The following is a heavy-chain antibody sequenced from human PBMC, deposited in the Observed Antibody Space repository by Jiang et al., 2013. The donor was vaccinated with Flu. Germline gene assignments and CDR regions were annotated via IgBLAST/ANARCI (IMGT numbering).Heavy chain of an antibody. Sequence: GSGLVKPSETLSLTCTVSGGSISSSSYYWGWIRQPPGKGLEWIGSIYYSGSTYYNPSLKSRVTISVDTSKNQFSLKLSSVTAADTAVYYCARDRYDSLPYYYYGMDVWGQGTTVTVS. V-gene: IGHV4-39*07. D-gene: IGHD3-22*01. CDR3: ARDRYDSLPYYYYGMDV. J-gene: IGHJ6*02. CDR2: IYYSGST. CDR1: GGSISSSSYY.